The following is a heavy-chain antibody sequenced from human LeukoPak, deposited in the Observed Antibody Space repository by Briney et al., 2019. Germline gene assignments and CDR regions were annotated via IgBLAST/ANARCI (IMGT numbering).Heavy chain of an antibody. CDR2: INPSSGGT. V-gene: IGHV1-46*01. CDR1: GYTFTRHY. J-gene: IGHJ3*02. CDR3: ARDYDILTGAFDI. D-gene: IGHD3-9*01. Sequence: GASVKVSCKASGYTFTRHYMNWVRQAPGQGLEWMGKINPSSGGTGYAQKFQGRVTMTRNTSISTAYMELSSLRSEDTAVYYCARDYDILTGAFDIWGQGTMVTVSS.